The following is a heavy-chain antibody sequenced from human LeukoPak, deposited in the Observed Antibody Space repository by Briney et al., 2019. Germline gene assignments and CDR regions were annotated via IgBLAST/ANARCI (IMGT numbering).Heavy chain of an antibody. V-gene: IGHV4-59*12. D-gene: IGHD4-11*01. CDR1: GGSISGYY. Sequence: VKPSETLSLTCTVSGGSISGYYWSWIRQPPGKGLEWIGYIYSTGSTNYNPSLKSRVTISVDTSKNQFSLKLRSVTAADTAVYYCARVQLAYSYGLFDNWGQGSLVTVSS. CDR2: IYSTGST. J-gene: IGHJ4*02. CDR3: ARVQLAYSYGLFDN.